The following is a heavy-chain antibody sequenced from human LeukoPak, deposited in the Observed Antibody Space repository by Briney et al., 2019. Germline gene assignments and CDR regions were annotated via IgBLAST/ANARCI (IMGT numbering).Heavy chain of an antibody. V-gene: IGHV1-69*13. D-gene: IGHD2-15*01. J-gene: IGHJ6*02. CDR1: GGTFSSYA. CDR3: ASRSAGSFDPNYYYGMDV. CDR2: IIPICGTA. Sequence: SVKVSCKASGGTFSSYAISWVRQAPGQGLEWMGGIIPICGTANCAQKFQGRVTITADESTSTAYMELSSLRSEDTAVYYCASRSAGSFDPNYYYGMDVWGQGTTVTVSS.